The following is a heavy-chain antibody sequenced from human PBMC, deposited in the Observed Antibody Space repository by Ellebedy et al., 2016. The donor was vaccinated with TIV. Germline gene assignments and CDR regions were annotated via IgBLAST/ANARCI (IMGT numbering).Heavy chain of an antibody. CDR3: AAGAGWLIDY. J-gene: IGHJ4*02. Sequence: GGSLRLSCAGPGFSFSNNWMNWVRQAPGKGLEWVANIKKDGSEEYFVDSVKGRFTISRDNAKSSLYLQMNNLRAEDTAIYYCAAGAGWLIDYWGQGTLVTVFS. V-gene: IGHV3-7*03. CDR2: IKKDGSEE. CDR1: GFSFSNNW. D-gene: IGHD2-15*01.